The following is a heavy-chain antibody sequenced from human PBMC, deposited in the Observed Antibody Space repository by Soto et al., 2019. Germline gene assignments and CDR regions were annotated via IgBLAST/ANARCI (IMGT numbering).Heavy chain of an antibody. V-gene: IGHV3-48*02. D-gene: IGHD5-18*01. Sequence: EVQLVESGGGLVQPGGSLRLSCAASGFTFSSYSMNWVRQAPGKGLEWVSYISSSSSTIYYADSVKGRFTISRDNAKNSLYLQMNSLRDEDTAVYYCARVPYPDTAMAAGNYFDYWGQGTLVTVSP. CDR1: GFTFSSYS. J-gene: IGHJ4*02. CDR2: ISSSSSTI. CDR3: ARVPYPDTAMAAGNYFDY.